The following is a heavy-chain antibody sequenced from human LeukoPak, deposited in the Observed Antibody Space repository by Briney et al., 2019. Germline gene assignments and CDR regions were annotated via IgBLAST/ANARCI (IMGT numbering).Heavy chain of an antibody. V-gene: IGHV3-21*01. D-gene: IGHD1-26*01. CDR1: GFTFSSYS. CDR3: ARSPLSGSPY. Sequence: GGSLRLSCAASGFTFSSYSMNWVRHAPGEGLEWVSSISSSGSYIYYADSVKGRFTISRDNAKNSLYLQMNSLRAEDTAVYYCARSPLSGSPYWGQGTLVTVSS. CDR2: ISSSGSYI. J-gene: IGHJ4*02.